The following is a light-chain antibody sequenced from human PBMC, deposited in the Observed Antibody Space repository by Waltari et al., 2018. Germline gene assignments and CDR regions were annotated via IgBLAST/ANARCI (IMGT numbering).Light chain of an antibody. V-gene: IGLV2-8*01. CDR2: EVS. CDR1: SSDIGGYNY. J-gene: IGLJ2*01. CDR3: NSYGGSNNLV. Sequence: QSALTQPPSASGSPGQSVTISCTGTSSDIGGYNYVSWYQQHPGTAPKLMIYEVSKRPSGVPDRFSGSKSGNTASLTVSGLQAEDEADYYCNSYGGSNNLVFGGGTKLTVL.